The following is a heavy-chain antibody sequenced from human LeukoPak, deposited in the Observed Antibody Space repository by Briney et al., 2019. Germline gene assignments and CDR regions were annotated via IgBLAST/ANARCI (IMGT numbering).Heavy chain of an antibody. CDR1: GFTFSSYW. D-gene: IGHD1-26*01. CDR2: INTDGSRT. V-gene: IGHV3-74*03. Sequence: GGSLRLACAASGFTFSSYWMHWVRQAPGKGLVWVSRINTDGSRTTYADFVRVRFTISRDNTKNALYLQMSSLRAEDTAVYYCARDYVALGATNLDFWGQGTLATVSS. J-gene: IGHJ4*02. CDR3: ARDYVALGATNLDF.